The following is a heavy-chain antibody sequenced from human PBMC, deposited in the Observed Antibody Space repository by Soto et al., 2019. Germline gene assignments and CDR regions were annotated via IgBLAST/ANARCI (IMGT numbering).Heavy chain of an antibody. J-gene: IGHJ5*02. CDR3: ARLNGYSTGWFET. CDR1: GYTFTSYG. CDR2: ISTFNGNA. Sequence: GASVKVSCKTSGYTFTSYGISWVRQAPGQGLECMGWISTFNGNAHYAQNLQDRVTMTIDTSTSTAYLELTGLRSDDTGVYYCARLNGYSTGWFETWGQGTLVTVSS. D-gene: IGHD2-8*02. V-gene: IGHV1-18*04.